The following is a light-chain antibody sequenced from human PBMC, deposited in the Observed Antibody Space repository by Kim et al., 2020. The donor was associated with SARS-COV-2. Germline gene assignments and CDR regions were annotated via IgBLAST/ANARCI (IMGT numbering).Light chain of an antibody. J-gene: IGKJ1*01. CDR2: TAS. V-gene: IGKV1-39*01. CDR1: QDISRY. CDR3: QQTYSASRT. Sequence: DIQMTQSPSSLSASVGDRVTITCRASQDISRYLNWYQQKPGKAPKLLIYTASSLQSGVPSRFTGSGSETDFTLTISSLQPEDFSTYYCQQTYSASRTFGQGTKVDIK.